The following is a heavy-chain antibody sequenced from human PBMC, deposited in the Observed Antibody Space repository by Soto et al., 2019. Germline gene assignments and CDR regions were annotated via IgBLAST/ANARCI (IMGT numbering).Heavy chain of an antibody. CDR1: GFTFSSYA. Sequence: EVQLLESGGGLVQPGGSLRLSCAASGFTFSSYAMSWVRQAPGKGLEWVSAISGSGGRTYYADSVKGRFTISRDNSKNTLYLQMNSLRAEDTAVYYCAKDYDFGVVIPDAFDIWGQGTMVTVSS. CDR2: ISGSGGRT. D-gene: IGHD3-3*01. CDR3: AKDYDFGVVIPDAFDI. J-gene: IGHJ3*02. V-gene: IGHV3-23*01.